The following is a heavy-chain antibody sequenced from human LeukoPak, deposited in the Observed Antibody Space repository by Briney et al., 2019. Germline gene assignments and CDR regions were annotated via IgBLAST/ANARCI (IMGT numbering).Heavy chain of an antibody. D-gene: IGHD3-3*01. CDR1: GFTFSNTW. CDR2: IKRDGSEK. Sequence: PGGSLRLSCAASGFTFSNTWMSWVRQAPGKGLEWVANIKRDGSEKYYGDSVKGRFTISRDNAKNSLYLQMNSLRAEDTAVYYCARDKEAAVDFWSGYYPLWGQGTLVTVSS. J-gene: IGHJ4*02. V-gene: IGHV3-7*01. CDR3: ARDKEAAVDFWSGYYPL.